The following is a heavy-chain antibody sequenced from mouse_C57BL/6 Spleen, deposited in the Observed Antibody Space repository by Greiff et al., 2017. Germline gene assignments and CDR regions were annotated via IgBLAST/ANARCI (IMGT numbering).Heavy chain of an antibody. V-gene: IGHV7-1*01. Sequence: EVHLVESGGGLVQSGRSLRLSCATSGFTFSDFYMEWVRQAPGKGLEWIAASRNKANDYTTEYSASVKGRFIVSRDTSQSILYLQMNALRAEDTAIYYCARDAKGNYRYFDVWGTGTTVTVSS. CDR3: ARDAKGNYRYFDV. J-gene: IGHJ1*03. D-gene: IGHD2-1*01. CDR2: SRNKANDYTT. CDR1: GFTFSDFY.